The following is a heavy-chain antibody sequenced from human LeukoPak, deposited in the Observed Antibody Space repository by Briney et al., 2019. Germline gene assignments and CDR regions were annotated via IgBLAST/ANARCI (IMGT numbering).Heavy chain of an antibody. D-gene: IGHD1-14*01. V-gene: IGHV4-39*01. CDR1: GGSISSSNYY. CDR3: AGEITSSCHH. J-gene: IGHJ1*01. Sequence: SETLSLTCTASGGSISSSNYYWGWVRQPPGKGLEWIGSIYYSGTTFYKPALKSRVTISVDTSKNQFSLKLSSVTAADTAVYYCAGEITSSCHHWGQGTLVTVSS. CDR2: IYYSGTT.